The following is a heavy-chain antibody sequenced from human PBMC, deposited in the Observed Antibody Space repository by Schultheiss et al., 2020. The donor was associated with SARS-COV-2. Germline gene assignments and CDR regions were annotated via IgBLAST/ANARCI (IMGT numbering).Heavy chain of an antibody. CDR3: ARDGYSSGWPNHDY. V-gene: IGHV1-18*01. Sequence: ASVKVSCKASGYTFTGYGISWVRQAPGQGLEWMGGIIPIFGTANYAQKLQGRVTMTTDTSTSTAYMELRSLRSDDTAVYYCARDGYSSGWPNHDYWGQGTLVTVSS. D-gene: IGHD6-19*01. J-gene: IGHJ4*02. CDR2: IIPIFGTA. CDR1: GYTFTGYG.